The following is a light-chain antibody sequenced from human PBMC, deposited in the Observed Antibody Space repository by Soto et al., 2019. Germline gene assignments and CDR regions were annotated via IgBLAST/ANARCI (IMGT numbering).Light chain of an antibody. V-gene: IGKV1-5*01. CDR2: DAS. J-gene: IGKJ1*01. CDR1: QIISSW. CDR3: QQYNSYGT. Sequence: DIQMTQSPSTLSASEGDRVTITCRASQIISSWLAGYQQKPGKAPKLLIYDASSLESGVPSRFSGSGSGTEFTLTISSLQPDDFATYYCQQYNSYGTFGQGTKVEIK.